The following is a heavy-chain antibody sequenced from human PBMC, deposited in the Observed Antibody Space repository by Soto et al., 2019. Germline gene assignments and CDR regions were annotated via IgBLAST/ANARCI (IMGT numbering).Heavy chain of an antibody. D-gene: IGHD3-10*01. V-gene: IGHV1-3*01. CDR2: LNAGNGNA. CDR1: GYTFTSYA. Sequence: QVQLVQSGAEVKKPGASVKVSCKASGYTFTSYAMHWVRQAPGQRLEWMGWLNAGNGNAEYSQIFQDRLTITRDTSATTAYMEMSSLRSEDTAMYYCARVVWFGESASVVFDSWGQGTLVTVSS. J-gene: IGHJ4*02. CDR3: ARVVWFGESASVVFDS.